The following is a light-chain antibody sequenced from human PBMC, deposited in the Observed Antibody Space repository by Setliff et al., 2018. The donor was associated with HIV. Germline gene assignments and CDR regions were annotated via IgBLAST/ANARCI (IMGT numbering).Light chain of an antibody. CDR3: SSYTYSGTLG. Sequence: SALTQPASVSGSPGQSITISCTGTSNDVGGYNYVSWYKQHPGKAPKLMIYDLSNRPSGVSNRFSGSKSGNAASLTISGLQAEDEADYYCSSYTYSGTLGFGTGTKVTVL. V-gene: IGLV2-14*03. J-gene: IGLJ1*01. CDR1: SNDVGGYNY. CDR2: DLS.